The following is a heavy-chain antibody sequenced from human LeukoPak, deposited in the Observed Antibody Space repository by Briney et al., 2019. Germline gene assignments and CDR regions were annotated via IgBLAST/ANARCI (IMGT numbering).Heavy chain of an antibody. D-gene: IGHD6-19*01. J-gene: IGHJ4*02. CDR3: AELAVAGDLDY. CDR1: GFTVSSNY. Sequence: GGSLRLSCAASGFTVSSNYMSWVRQAPGKGLEWVSVIYSGGSTYYADSVKGRFTISRDNSKNTLYLQMNSLRAEDTAVYYCAELAVAGDLDYWGQGTLVTVSS. CDR2: IYSGGST. V-gene: IGHV3-53*01.